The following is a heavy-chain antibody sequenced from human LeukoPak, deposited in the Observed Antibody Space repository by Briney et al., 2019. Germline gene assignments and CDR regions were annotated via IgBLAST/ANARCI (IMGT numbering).Heavy chain of an antibody. CDR3: ARRYSSSWYGY. J-gene: IGHJ4*02. V-gene: IGHV1-18*01. Sequence: ASVNVSCKASGYTFTSYAMHSVRQAPGQRLEWMGWISAYNGNKKYPQKLQGRVIQHTDTSTHTDYMEARSLRSDDTAGYFCARRYSSSWYGYWGQGTLVTVSS. D-gene: IGHD6-13*01. CDR1: GYTFTSYA. CDR2: ISAYNGNK.